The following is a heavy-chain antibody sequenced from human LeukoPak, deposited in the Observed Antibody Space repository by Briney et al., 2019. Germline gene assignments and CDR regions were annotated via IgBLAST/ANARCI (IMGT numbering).Heavy chain of an antibody. CDR3: ARVGSSSWELFDY. J-gene: IGHJ4*02. V-gene: IGHV4-59*12. D-gene: IGHD6-13*01. Sequence: PSETLSLTCAVSGGSISSYYWSWIRQPPGKGLEWIGYIYYSGSTNYNPSLKSRVTISVDTSKNQFSLKLSSVTAADTAVYYCARVGSSSWELFDYWGQGTLVTVPS. CDR1: GGSISSYY. CDR2: IYYSGST.